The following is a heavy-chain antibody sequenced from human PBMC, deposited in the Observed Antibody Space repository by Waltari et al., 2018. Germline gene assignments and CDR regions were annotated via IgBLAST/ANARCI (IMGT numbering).Heavy chain of an antibody. J-gene: IGHJ6*02. CDR1: GGTFSSYA. CDR3: ARDGVDTAMVNPNYYYGMDV. V-gene: IGHV1-69*01. CDR2: IIPIFGTA. D-gene: IGHD5-18*01. Sequence: QVQLVQSGAEVKTPGSSVKVSCKSSGGTFSSYAISWVRQAPGQGLEWMGGIIPIFGTANYAQKFQGRVTITADESTSTAYMELSSLRSEYTAVYYCARDGVDTAMVNPNYYYGMDVWGQGTTVTVSS.